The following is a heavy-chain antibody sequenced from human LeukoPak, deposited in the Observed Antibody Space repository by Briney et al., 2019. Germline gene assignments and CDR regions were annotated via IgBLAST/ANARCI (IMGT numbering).Heavy chain of an antibody. V-gene: IGHV1-8*01. J-gene: IGHJ4*02. Sequence: ASVKVSCKASGYTFTSYDINWVRQATGQGLEWLGWMNPSSGNTGYAQKFQGRVTMTRDTSISTAYMELSSLRSEDTAVYYCARFASRYSSSWLDFDYWGQGTLVTVSS. CDR3: ARFASRYSSSWLDFDY. CDR2: MNPSSGNT. D-gene: IGHD6-13*01. CDR1: GYTFTSYD.